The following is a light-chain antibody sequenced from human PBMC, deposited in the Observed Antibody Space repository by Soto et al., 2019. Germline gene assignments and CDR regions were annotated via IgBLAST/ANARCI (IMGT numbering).Light chain of an antibody. CDR3: QQYGAAPST. CDR1: ESVDSTS. V-gene: IGKV3-20*01. Sequence: EIVLTQSPGTLSLSPGERATLSCRASESVDSTSLAWYQQKPGQAPRLLIYGASTRAADIPDRFTGSGSGTNFFLTINRLEEEDSAAYYCQQYGAAPSTFGQGTRLDIK. CDR2: GAS. J-gene: IGKJ2*01.